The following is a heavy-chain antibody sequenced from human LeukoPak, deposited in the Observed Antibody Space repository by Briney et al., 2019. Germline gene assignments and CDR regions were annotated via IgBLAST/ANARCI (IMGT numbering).Heavy chain of an antibody. Sequence: ASVKVSCKASGYTFTSYAMHWVRQAPGQRLEWMGWINAGNGNTKHSQKFQGRVTITRDTSASTAYMELSSLRSEDTAVYYCARGGAGSYYSAVDYWGQGTLVTVSS. CDR3: ARGGAGSYYSAVDY. V-gene: IGHV1-3*01. D-gene: IGHD3-10*01. CDR2: INAGNGNT. J-gene: IGHJ4*02. CDR1: GYTFTSYA.